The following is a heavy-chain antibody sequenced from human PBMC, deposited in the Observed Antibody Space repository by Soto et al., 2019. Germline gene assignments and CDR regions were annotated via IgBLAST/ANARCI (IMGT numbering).Heavy chain of an antibody. V-gene: IGHV4-59*08. Sequence: QVQLQESGPRLVKPSETLSLTCTVSSGSITDYYWSWVRQPPEKGLEWLGHVHYTGRTRYNPALESRVTISRDTSDNQFSLTLRSVTAADTAVYYCTRSHGAYWGQGILVTVSS. CDR2: VHYTGRT. J-gene: IGHJ4*02. CDR1: SGSITDYY. D-gene: IGHD3-10*01. CDR3: TRSHGAY.